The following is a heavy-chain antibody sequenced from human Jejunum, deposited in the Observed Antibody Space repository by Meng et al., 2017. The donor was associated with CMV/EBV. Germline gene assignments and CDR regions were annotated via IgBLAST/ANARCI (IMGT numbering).Heavy chain of an antibody. Sequence: QLQRSGPGLLTPSLTLSLTCATSGVSVSSNGAIWNWIRQSPSRGLEWLGKTYYRSKWYNDYAPSVNSRITVKPDTSKNQFSLQSNSVTPEDTAVYYCARENGYECYFDFWGRGTLVTVSS. CDR1: GVSVSSNGAI. CDR2: TYYRSKWYN. J-gene: IGHJ2*01. V-gene: IGHV6-1*01. CDR3: ARENGYECYFDF. D-gene: IGHD6-13*01.